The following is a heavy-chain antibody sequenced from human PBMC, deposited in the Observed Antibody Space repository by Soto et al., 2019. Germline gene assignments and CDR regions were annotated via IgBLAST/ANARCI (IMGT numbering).Heavy chain of an antibody. Sequence: EVQLLESGGNLVQPGGSLRLSCAASGFTFSDYAMTWVRQAPGKGLDWVSSISHSGGTIYYADSVKGRFTISRDNSTNTLYLQLNSLTVEDTALYYCVKGQGSGWYHSSWGQGTLVTVSS. J-gene: IGHJ5*02. V-gene: IGHV3-23*01. D-gene: IGHD6-19*01. CDR3: VKGQGSGWYHSS. CDR1: GFTFSDYA. CDR2: ISHSGGTI.